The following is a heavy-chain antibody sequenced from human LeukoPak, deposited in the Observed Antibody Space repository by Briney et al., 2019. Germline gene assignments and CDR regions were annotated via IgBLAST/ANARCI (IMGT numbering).Heavy chain of an antibody. V-gene: IGHV3-30*18. J-gene: IGHJ5*02. D-gene: IGHD1-7*01. CDR2: ISYDGSNK. CDR3: AKGANNWNYRSWFDP. CDR1: GFTFSTYG. Sequence: PGGSLRLSCATSGFTFSTYGMDWVRQAPGKGLEWVAVISYDGSNKYYADSVKGRFTISRDNSKNTLYLQMNSLRPEDTAVYYCAKGANNWNYRSWFDPWGQRTLVIVSS.